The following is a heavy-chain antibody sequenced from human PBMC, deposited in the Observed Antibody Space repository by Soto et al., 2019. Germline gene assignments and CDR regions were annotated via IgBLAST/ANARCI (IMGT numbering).Heavy chain of an antibody. CDR2: IVVGSGNT. CDR3: ARDLLDAFDI. J-gene: IGHJ3*02. CDR1: GFTFTSSA. V-gene: IGHV1-58*02. D-gene: IGHD1-26*01. Sequence: SVKVSCKASGFTFTSSAMQLVRQARGQRLEWIGWIVVGSGNTNYAQKFQERVTITRDMSTSTAYMELSSLRAEDTAVYYCARDLLDAFDIWGQGTMVTVSS.